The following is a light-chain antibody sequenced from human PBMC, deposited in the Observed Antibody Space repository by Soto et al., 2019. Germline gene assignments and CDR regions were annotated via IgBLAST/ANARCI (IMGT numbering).Light chain of an antibody. CDR2: DVS. V-gene: IGLV2-14*01. CDR1: SSDVGGYNY. Sequence: QSVLTQPASVSGAPGQSITISCTGTSSDVGGYNYVSWYQQHPGKAPKLMIYDVSNRPSGVSNRFSGSKSGNTASLTISGLQAEDEADYYCSSYPSSSRVFGPGTKVTLL. J-gene: IGLJ1*01. CDR3: SSYPSSSRV.